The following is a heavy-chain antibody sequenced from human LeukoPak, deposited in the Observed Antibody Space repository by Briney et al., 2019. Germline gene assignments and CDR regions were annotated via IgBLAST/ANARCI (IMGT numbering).Heavy chain of an antibody. CDR1: GYTFTSYG. V-gene: IGHV1-18*01. CDR3: ARGNNHYDSSGYCYYYYYMDV. J-gene: IGHJ6*03. CDR2: ISAYNGNT. D-gene: IGHD3-22*01. Sequence: ASVKVSCKASGYTFTSYGISWVRQAPGQGLEWMGWISAYNGNTNYAQKLQGRVTMTTDTSTSTAYMELRSLRSDDTAVYYCARGNNHYDSSGYCYYYYYMDVWGKGTTVTISS.